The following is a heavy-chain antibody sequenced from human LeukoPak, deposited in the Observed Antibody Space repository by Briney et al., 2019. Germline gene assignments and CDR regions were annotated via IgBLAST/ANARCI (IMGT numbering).Heavy chain of an antibody. V-gene: IGHV4-31*03. CDR1: GGSISSGGYY. CDR3: ARDRGGSAMDV. D-gene: IGHD2-15*01. CDR2: IYYSGST. Sequence: SETLSLTCTVSGGSISSGGYYWSWIRQHPGKGLEWIGYIYYSGSTYYNPSLKSRATISVDTSKNQFSLKLSSVTAADTAVYYCARDRGGSAMDVWGKETTVTVSS. J-gene: IGHJ6*03.